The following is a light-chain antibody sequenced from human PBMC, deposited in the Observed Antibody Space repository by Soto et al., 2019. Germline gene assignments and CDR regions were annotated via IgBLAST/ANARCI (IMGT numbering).Light chain of an antibody. CDR2: GAS. Sequence: EFVLTQSPGTLSLSPGERATLPCRASQSVSSNLAWYQQKPGQAPRLLIYGASTRATGIPARFSGSGSGTEFTLTISSLQSEDFAVYYCQQYNNWLWTFGQGTKVDIK. CDR1: QSVSSN. CDR3: QQYNNWLWT. J-gene: IGKJ1*01. V-gene: IGKV3-15*01.